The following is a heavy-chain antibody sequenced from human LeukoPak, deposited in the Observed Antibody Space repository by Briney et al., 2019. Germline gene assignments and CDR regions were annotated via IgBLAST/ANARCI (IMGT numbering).Heavy chain of an antibody. J-gene: IGHJ3*02. CDR2: ISSSSSYI. D-gene: IGHD2-2*01. Sequence: GGSLRLSCAASGFIFSSYSMNWVRQAPGKGLEWVSSISSSSSYIYYADSVKGRFTISRDNAKNSLYLQMNSLRAEDTAVYYCARDGVPAAIGNAFDIWGQGTMVTVSS. V-gene: IGHV3-21*01. CDR3: ARDGVPAAIGNAFDI. CDR1: GFIFSSYS.